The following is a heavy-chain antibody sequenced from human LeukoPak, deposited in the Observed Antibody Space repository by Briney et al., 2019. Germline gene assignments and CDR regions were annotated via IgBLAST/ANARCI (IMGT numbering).Heavy chain of an antibody. J-gene: IGHJ4*02. CDR3: AKDSPKTRSSWYSFDY. V-gene: IGHV3-23*01. Sequence: GGSLRLSCAASGFIFSSYAMSWVRQAPGKGLEWVSAISGSGGSTYYADSVKGRFTISRDNSKNTLYLQMNSLRAEDTAVYYCAKDSPKTRSSWYSFDYWGQGTLVTVSS. CDR1: GFIFSSYA. CDR2: ISGSGGST. D-gene: IGHD6-13*01.